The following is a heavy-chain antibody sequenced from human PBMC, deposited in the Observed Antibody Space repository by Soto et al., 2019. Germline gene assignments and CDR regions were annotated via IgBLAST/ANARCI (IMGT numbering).Heavy chain of an antibody. J-gene: IGHJ3*02. D-gene: IGHD1-7*01. CDR2: IYTSGST. Sequence: SETLSLTCTVSGGSISSYYWSWIRQPAGKGLEWIGRIYTSGSTNYNPSLKSRVTMSVDTSKNQFSLKLSSVTAADTAVYYGARVGKLELQGGAFDIWGRGTVVTVSS. V-gene: IGHV4-4*07. CDR3: ARVGKLELQGGAFDI. CDR1: GGSISSYY.